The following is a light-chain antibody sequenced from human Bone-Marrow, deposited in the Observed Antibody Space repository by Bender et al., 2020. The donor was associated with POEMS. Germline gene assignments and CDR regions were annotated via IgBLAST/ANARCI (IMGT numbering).Light chain of an antibody. CDR2: DVS. J-gene: IGLJ2*01. CDR3: CSYAGNYVV. V-gene: IGLV2-23*02. Sequence: QTALTQPASVSGSPGQSITMSCTGSSSDIGSYSLVSWYQQHPGKAPKLLIYDVSDRPSGVSNRFSGSKSGNTAFLTISGLQAEDEADYYCCSYAGNYVVFGVGTKVTVL. CDR1: SSDIGSYSL.